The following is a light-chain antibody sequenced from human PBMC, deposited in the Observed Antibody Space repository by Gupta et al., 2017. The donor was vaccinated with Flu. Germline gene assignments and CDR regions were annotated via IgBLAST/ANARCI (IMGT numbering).Light chain of an antibody. V-gene: IGLV2-14*01. CDR3: SSSTSRTTWV. J-gene: IGLJ3*02. CDR2: EVS. Sequence: APTPPASVSASPRQTSTTSCTGSDTDVGFYKYVSWYQQYPGKAPRLVIYEVSNRPSGISERFSASRSSNPASLTISRLQAEDEADYYSSSSTSRTTWVFGGGTRLTV. CDR1: DTDVGFYKY.